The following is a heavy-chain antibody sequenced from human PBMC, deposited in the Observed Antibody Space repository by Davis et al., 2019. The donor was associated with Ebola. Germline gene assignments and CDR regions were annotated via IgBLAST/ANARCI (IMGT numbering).Heavy chain of an antibody. CDR2: IYPGDSET. J-gene: IGHJ5*02. CDR1: GYSSTRYW. D-gene: IGHD3-10*01. Sequence: GESPNTPCTCPGYSSTRYWLAWVRQIPGQRLEWMGIIYPGDSETRYSPSFQGQVTISAAKSISTAYLQWSSLKASDTAMYYCARRGSLYGWFDPWGQGTLVTVSS. V-gene: IGHV5-51*01. CDR3: ARRGSLYGWFDP.